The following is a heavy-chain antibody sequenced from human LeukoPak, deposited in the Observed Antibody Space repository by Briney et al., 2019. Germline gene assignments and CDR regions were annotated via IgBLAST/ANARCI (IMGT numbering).Heavy chain of an antibody. D-gene: IGHD3-3*01. J-gene: IGHJ4*02. Sequence: PGGSLRLSYAASGFTFSSYEMNWVRQAPGKGLEWVSYISSSGSTIYYADSVKGRFTISRDNAKNSLYLQMNSLRAEDTAVYYCARAGGEFTIFGVVTYFDYWGQGTLVTVSS. CDR2: ISSSGSTI. CDR1: GFTFSSYE. V-gene: IGHV3-48*03. CDR3: ARAGGEFTIFGVVTYFDY.